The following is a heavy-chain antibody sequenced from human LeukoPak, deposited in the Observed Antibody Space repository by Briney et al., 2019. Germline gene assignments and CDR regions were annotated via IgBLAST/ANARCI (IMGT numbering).Heavy chain of an antibody. V-gene: IGHV3-7*01. J-gene: IGHJ5*02. Sequence: PGGSLRLSCAASGFIFSSYWMSWVRQAPGKGLEWVANIKQDGSDKYYVDSVKGRFTISRDNAKNSLYLQMNSLRAEDTAVYYCARELVGATDNWFDPWGQGTLVTVSS. CDR2: IKQDGSDK. CDR1: GFIFSSYW. CDR3: ARELVGATDNWFDP. D-gene: IGHD1-26*01.